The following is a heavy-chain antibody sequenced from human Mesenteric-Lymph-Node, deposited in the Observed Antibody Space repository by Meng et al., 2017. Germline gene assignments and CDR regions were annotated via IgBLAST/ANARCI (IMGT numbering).Heavy chain of an antibody. D-gene: IGHD6-13*01. CDR3: ARGSSLTRKFDY. V-gene: IGHV4-61*02. J-gene: IGHJ4*02. CDR2: IYTSGST. Sequence: SETLSLTCTVSGGSISSGSYYWSWIRQPAGKGLEWIGRIYTSGSTNYNPSLKSRVTMSVGTSKNQFSLKLSSVTAADTAVYYCARGSSLTRKFDYWGQGTLVTVSS. CDR1: GGSISSGSYY.